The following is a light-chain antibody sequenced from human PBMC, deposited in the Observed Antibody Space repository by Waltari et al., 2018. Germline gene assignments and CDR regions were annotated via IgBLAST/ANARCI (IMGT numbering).Light chain of an antibody. J-gene: IGKJ5*01. V-gene: IGKV3-20*01. CDR3: QQYGSSPIT. CDR2: GAS. Sequence: EVVLTQSPGTLSLSPGERATLSCRATQSVSSSYLAWYQQKPGQAPRLLLYGASSRATGIPDRFSGSGSGTDFTLTISRLEPEDFAVYICQQYGSSPITFGQGTRLEIK. CDR1: QSVSSSY.